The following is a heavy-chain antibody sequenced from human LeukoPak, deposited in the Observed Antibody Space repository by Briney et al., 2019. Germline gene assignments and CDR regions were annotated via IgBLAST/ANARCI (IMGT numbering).Heavy chain of an antibody. Sequence: GGSLRLSCAASGFTFSSYAMSWVRQAPGKGLEWVSGISGSGDNTYYADSVKGRFTISRDNSENTLYVQVNSLGTEDTAAYYCAKGSYYDSSGSFYFDYWGQGILVTVSS. D-gene: IGHD3-22*01. CDR1: GFTFSSYA. CDR3: AKGSYYDSSGSFYFDY. CDR2: ISGSGDNT. V-gene: IGHV3-23*01. J-gene: IGHJ4*02.